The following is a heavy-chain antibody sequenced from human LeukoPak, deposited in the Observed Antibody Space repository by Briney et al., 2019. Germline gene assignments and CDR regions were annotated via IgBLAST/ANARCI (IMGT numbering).Heavy chain of an antibody. D-gene: IGHD4-11*01. V-gene: IGHV3-30*02. J-gene: IGHJ4*02. CDR2: IRHDGSNN. CDR1: GFTFSSYG. Sequence: GGSLRLTCAASGFTFSSYGMHWVRQAPGKGLEWVAFIRHDGSNNYYPDYVKGLLTISRDNSKNTLYLQMNSLRDEDTAGDYCAKGGSKMTTGYFDYWGQGTLITVSS. CDR3: AKGGSKMTTGYFDY.